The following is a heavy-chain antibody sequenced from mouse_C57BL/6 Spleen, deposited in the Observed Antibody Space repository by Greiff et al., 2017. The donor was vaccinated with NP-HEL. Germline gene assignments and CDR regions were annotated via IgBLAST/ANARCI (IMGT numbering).Heavy chain of an antibody. J-gene: IGHJ4*01. CDR3: ARDSSRYAMDY. V-gene: IGHV1-26*01. Sequence: EVQLQQSGPELVKPGASVKISCKASGYTFTDYYMNWVKQSHGKSLEWIGDINPNNGGTSYNQKFKGKATLTVDKPSSTAYMELRSLTSEDSAVYYCARDSSRYAMDYWGQGTSVTVSS. CDR2: INPNNGGT. CDR1: GYTFTDYY. D-gene: IGHD3-2*02.